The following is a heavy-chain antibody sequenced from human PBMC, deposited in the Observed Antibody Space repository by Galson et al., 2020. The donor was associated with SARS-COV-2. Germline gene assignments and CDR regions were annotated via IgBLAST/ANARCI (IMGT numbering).Heavy chain of an antibody. CDR3: ARSGTIGTTRNYGMDV. V-gene: IGHV3-48*02. D-gene: IGHD1-1*01. CDR1: GFTFSSYS. CDR2: ISSSSSTI. J-gene: IGHJ6*02. Sequence: TGGSLRLSFAASGFTFSSYSMNWVRQAPGKGLEWVSYISSSSSTIYYADSVKGRFTISRDNAKNSLYLQMNSLRDEDTAVYYCARSGTIGTTRNYGMDVWGQGTTVTVSS.